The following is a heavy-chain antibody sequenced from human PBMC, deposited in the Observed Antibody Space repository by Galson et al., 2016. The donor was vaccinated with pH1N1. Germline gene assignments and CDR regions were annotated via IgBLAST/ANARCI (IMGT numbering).Heavy chain of an antibody. D-gene: IGHD2-8*01. J-gene: IGHJ4*02. CDR3: AGAGGILYDFDY. CDR1: GGSISSETYY. V-gene: IGHV4-39*07. CDR2: IHYSGTT. Sequence: LSLTCSVSGGSISSETYYWGWIRQPPGKGLEWIGGIHYSGTTYHNPSLKSRVTLSVDTSKNQFSLKVTSVTAAATAVDYLAGAGGILYDFDYRGQGSLVTVTS.